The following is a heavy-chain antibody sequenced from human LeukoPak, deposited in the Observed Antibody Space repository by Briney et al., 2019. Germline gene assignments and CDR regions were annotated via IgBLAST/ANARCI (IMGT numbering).Heavy chain of an antibody. V-gene: IGHV1-8*01. D-gene: IGHD3-10*01. J-gene: IGHJ4*02. CDR1: GYTFTSYD. Sequence: ASVKVSCKASGYTFTSYDINWVRQATGQGLEWMGWMNPNSGNTGYAQKFQGRVTMTRNTSISTAYMELSSLRSEDTAVYYCARGRLWFGSNDYWGQGTLVTVSS. CDR3: ARGRLWFGSNDY. CDR2: MNPNSGNT.